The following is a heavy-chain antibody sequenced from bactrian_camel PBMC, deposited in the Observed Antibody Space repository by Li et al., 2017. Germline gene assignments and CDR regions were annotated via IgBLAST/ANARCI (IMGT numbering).Heavy chain of an antibody. CDR1: GYTVNRRF. V-gene: IGHV3S53*01. CDR3: AAT. Sequence: HVQLVESGGGSVQAGGSLRLSCEASGYTVNRRFMGWFRQAPGKEREGVAIIEFDDRRSYADSVNGRFTISQDNANNTVYLQMDTLKPDDTATYYCAATGVRGPRSPSP. CDR2: IEFDDRR. J-gene: IGHJ4*01.